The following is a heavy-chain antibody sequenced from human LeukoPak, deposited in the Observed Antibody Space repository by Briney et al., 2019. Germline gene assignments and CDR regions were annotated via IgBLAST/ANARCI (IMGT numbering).Heavy chain of an antibody. J-gene: IGHJ5*02. CDR3: AKGLSSGWYGESGS. Sequence: GGSLRLSCAASGFTFSSYSMNWVRQAPGKGLEWVSAISASGGSTDYADSVKGRFTISRDNSKNTLYLQMNSLRAEDTAVFYCAKGLSSGWYGESGSWGQGTLVTVSS. CDR1: GFTFSSYS. CDR2: ISASGGST. V-gene: IGHV3-23*01. D-gene: IGHD6-19*01.